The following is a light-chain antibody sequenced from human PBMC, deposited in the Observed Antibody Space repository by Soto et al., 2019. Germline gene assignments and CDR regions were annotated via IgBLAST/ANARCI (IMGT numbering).Light chain of an antibody. CDR2: ATS. Sequence: EIVMTQSPATLSVSPGERATLSCRASQSLNGFLAWFQHKPGQAPRLLMYATSTWATGVPSRFSGSGSGTEFTLTISSLQSVDFAVYYCQKYNHSPLTFGQGTKLEIK. V-gene: IGKV3-15*01. CDR3: QKYNHSPLT. J-gene: IGKJ5*01. CDR1: QSLNGF.